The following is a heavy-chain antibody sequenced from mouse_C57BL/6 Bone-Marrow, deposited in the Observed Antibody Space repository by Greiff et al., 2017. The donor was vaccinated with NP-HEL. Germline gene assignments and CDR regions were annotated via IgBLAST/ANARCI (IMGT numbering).Heavy chain of an antibody. Sequence: EVQRVESGPGLVKPSQSLSLTCSVTGYSITSGYYWNWIRQFPGNKLEWMGYISYDGSNNYNPSLKNRISITRDTSKNQFFLKLNSVTTEDTATYYCARLGLDYWGQGTTLTVSS. CDR1: GYSITSGYY. CDR2: ISYDGSN. D-gene: IGHD4-1*01. CDR3: ARLGLDY. V-gene: IGHV3-6*01. J-gene: IGHJ2*01.